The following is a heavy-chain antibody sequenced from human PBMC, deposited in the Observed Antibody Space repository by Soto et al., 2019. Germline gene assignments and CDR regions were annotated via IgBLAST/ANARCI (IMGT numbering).Heavy chain of an antibody. V-gene: IGHV4-34*01. CDR3: ARGPYYGSGSPLEFYYYYYYMDV. J-gene: IGHJ6*03. CDR1: GGSFSGYY. Sequence: PSETLSLTCAVYGGSFSGYYWSWIRQPPGKGLEWIGETNHSGSTNYNPSLKSRVTISVDTSKNQFSLKLSSVTAADTAVYYCARGPYYGSGSPLEFYYYYYYMDVWGKGTTVTVSS. D-gene: IGHD3-10*01. CDR2: TNHSGST.